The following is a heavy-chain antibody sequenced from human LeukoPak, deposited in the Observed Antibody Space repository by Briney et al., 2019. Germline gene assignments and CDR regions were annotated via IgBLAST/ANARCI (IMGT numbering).Heavy chain of an antibody. Sequence: GASVKVSCKASGYTFTGYYMHWLRQAPGQGLEWMGWINPNSRGTNYAQKFQGRVTMTRDTSISTAYMELSRLRSDDTAVYYCARAVAVTMVQGVKYWGQGTLVTVSS. CDR2: INPNSRGT. V-gene: IGHV1-2*02. CDR3: ARAVAVTMVQGVKY. CDR1: GYTFTGYY. J-gene: IGHJ4*02. D-gene: IGHD3-10*01.